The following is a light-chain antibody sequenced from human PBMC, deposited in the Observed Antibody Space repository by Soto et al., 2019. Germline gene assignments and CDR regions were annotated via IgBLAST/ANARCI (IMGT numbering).Light chain of an antibody. V-gene: IGKV3-20*01. CDR2: GAS. CDR3: QHYVNSPPT. CDR1: QRVTSNY. Sequence: EIVLTQSPGTLSLSPGERATLSCRASQRVTSNYLAWYQQKPGQAPRPLIYGASIRATGIPDRFSGSGSGTAFTLTISRLEPEDSEVYYCQHYVNSPPTFGQGTKVEIK. J-gene: IGKJ1*01.